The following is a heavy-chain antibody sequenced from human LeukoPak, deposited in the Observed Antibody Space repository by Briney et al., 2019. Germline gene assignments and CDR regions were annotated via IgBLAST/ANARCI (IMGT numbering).Heavy chain of an antibody. CDR1: GGSISSYY. CDR2: IYYSGST. D-gene: IGHD5-18*01. J-gene: IGHJ6*03. V-gene: IGHV4-59*08. Sequence: SETLSLTCTVSGGSISSYYWSWIRQPPGKGLEWIGYIYYSGSTNYNPSLKSRVTISVDTSKNQFSLKLSSVTAADTAVYYCARAGGNSYAYMDVWGKGTTVTVSS. CDR3: ARAGGNSYAYMDV.